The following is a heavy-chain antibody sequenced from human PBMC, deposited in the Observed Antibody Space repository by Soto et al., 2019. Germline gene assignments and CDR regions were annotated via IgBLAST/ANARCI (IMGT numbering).Heavy chain of an antibody. J-gene: IGHJ3*01. D-gene: IGHD4-4*01. CDR2: INPSGGST. Sequence: GTPVKAPCEASGYGFTCYYMHWVRQSPGQGLEWMGIINPSGGSTSYAQKFQGRVTMTRDTSTSTVYMELSSLRAEDTAVYYCAKDEISKPIRGDAFNFWGQGTMVT. CDR3: AKDEISKPIRGDAFNF. CDR1: GYGFTCYY. V-gene: IGHV1-46*01.